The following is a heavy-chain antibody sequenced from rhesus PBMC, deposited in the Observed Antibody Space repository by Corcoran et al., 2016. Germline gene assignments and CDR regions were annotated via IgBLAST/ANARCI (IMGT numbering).Heavy chain of an antibody. V-gene: IGHV4-169*01. CDR3: ARGAGYGASRNFDF. J-gene: IGHJ4*01. D-gene: IGHD5-36*01. Sequence: QLQLQEPGPGLVTPSETMSVTCAVSGGPIISLYWIWIRQATGKGLVWIGYIYGSGYNPNYNPALKSRVTLLLDTSRNQFALRLTSVTAADTAVYYCARGAGYGASRNFDFWGQGVLVTVSS. CDR1: GGPIISLY. CDR2: IYGSGYNP.